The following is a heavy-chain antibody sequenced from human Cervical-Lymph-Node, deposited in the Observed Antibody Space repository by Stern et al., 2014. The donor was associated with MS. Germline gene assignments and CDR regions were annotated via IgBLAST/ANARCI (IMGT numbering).Heavy chain of an antibody. J-gene: IGHJ4*02. CDR1: GFTFSTYG. D-gene: IGHD3-16*01. Sequence: VQLVESGRGVVQPGRSLRLSCAASGFTFSTYGMHWVRQAPGKGLEWVAVIGQDAINKYYGDSVKGRFTSYRDNTKNTLYLQRNSLRAEDTDVYYCAREGGEAKIDYWGQGIQVTVSS. CDR3: AREGGEAKIDY. V-gene: IGHV3-33*01. CDR2: IGQDAINK.